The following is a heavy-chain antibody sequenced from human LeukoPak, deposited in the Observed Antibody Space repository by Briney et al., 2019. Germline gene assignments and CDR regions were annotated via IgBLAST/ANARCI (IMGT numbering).Heavy chain of an antibody. D-gene: IGHD5-24*01. CDR3: ASSSMATRDAFDI. CDR1: GYTFTSYG. Sequence: ASVKVSFKASGYTFTSYGISWVRQAPGQGLEWMGWISAYNGNTNYAQKLQGRVTMTTHTSTSTAYMELRSLRSDDTAVYYCASSSMATRDAFDIWGQGTMVTVSS. CDR2: ISAYNGNT. V-gene: IGHV1-18*01. J-gene: IGHJ3*02.